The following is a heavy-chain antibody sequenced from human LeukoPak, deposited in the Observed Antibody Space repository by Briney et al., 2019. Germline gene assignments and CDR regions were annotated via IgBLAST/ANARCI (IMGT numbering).Heavy chain of an antibody. CDR1: GGSISTYY. J-gene: IGHJ4*02. CDR2: IYTNENT. CDR3: ARAAAAAGGQYFDY. Sequence: SETLSLTCTVSGGSISTYYWSWIRQPAGKGLEWIGRIYTNENTNYNPSLRSRVTMSVDTSKNQFSLKPSSVTAADTAVYYCARAAAAAGGQYFDYWGQGTLVAVSS. V-gene: IGHV4-4*07. D-gene: IGHD6-13*01.